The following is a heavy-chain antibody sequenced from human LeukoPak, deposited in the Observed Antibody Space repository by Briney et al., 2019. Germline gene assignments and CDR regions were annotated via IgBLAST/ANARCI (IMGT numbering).Heavy chain of an antibody. J-gene: IGHJ4*02. CDR2: IWYNGSNK. Sequence: GGSLRLSCAASGFTFSSYGMHWVRQAPGEGLEWVAAIWYNGSNKYYADSVKGRFAISRDNSRDTLYLHMNSLRAEDTAVYYCAREYGGEGLDYWGQGTLVTVSS. CDR1: GFTFSSYG. CDR3: AREYGGEGLDY. D-gene: IGHD2-21*01. V-gene: IGHV3-33*01.